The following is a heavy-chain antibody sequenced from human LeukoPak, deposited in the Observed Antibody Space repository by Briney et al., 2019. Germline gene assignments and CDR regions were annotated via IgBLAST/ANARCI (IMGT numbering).Heavy chain of an antibody. Sequence: SETLSLTCTVSGGSISNYYWGWIRQPPGKGLEWIGYIYYSGSTNYNPSLRSRVTMSVDTSKNQFSLKMSSVTAADTAVYYCASGTRGSGTCAFNYWGRGTLVTVSS. V-gene: IGHV4-59*01. J-gene: IGHJ4*02. D-gene: IGHD3-10*01. CDR1: GGSISNYY. CDR2: IYYSGST. CDR3: ASGTRGSGTCAFNY.